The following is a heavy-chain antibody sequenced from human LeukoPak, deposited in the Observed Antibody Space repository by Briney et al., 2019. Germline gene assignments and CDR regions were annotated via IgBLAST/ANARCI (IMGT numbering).Heavy chain of an antibody. Sequence: PGGSLRLSCAASGFTFISYNMNWVRQAPGKGLEWIGEIYHSGSTNYNPSLKSRVTISVDKSKNQFSLKLSSVTAADTAVYYCARDGKGSASIDYWGQGTLVTVSS. D-gene: IGHD4-23*01. J-gene: IGHJ4*02. CDR3: ARDGKGSASIDY. CDR1: GFTFISYNM. CDR2: IYHSGST. V-gene: IGHV4-4*02.